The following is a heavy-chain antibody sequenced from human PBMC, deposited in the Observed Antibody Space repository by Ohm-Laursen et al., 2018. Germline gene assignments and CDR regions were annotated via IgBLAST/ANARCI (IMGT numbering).Heavy chain of an antibody. J-gene: IGHJ4*02. CDR1: GFTFSHAW. CDR3: ARNPYDY. V-gene: IGHV3-74*01. Sequence: SLRLSCAASGFTFSHAWMHWVRQGPGEGLVWVSRITSDGTSTAYADSVRGRFTISRDTAKNTLYLQMNSLRVEDTAVYYCARNPYDYWGQGTLVTVSS. D-gene: IGHD1-14*01. CDR2: ITSDGTST.